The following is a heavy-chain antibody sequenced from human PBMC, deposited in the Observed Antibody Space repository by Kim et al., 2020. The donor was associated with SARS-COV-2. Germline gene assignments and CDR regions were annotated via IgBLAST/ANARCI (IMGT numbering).Heavy chain of an antibody. CDR2: ISSSGSTI. CDR1: GFTFSSYE. J-gene: IGHJ4*02. CDR3: ARGVYCSSTSCYRGFAY. Sequence: GGSLRLSCAASGFTFSSYEMNWVRQAPGKGLEWVSYISSSGSTIYYADSVKGRFTISRDNAKNSLYLQMNSLRAEDTAVYYCARGVYCSSTSCYRGFAYWGQGTLVTVSS. D-gene: IGHD2-2*01. V-gene: IGHV3-48*03.